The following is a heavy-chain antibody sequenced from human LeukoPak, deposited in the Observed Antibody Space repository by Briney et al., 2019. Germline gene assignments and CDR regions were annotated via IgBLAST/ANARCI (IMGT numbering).Heavy chain of an antibody. CDR2: INPNSGGT. V-gene: IGHV1-2*02. CDR1: GYTFTSYY. Sequence: ASVKVSCKASGYTFTSYYIHWVRQAPGQGLEWMGWINPNSGGTNYAQKFQGRVTMTSDTSISTAYMELSRLRSDDTAVYYCARGPRITIFGVVTKYYFDYWGQGTLVTVSS. J-gene: IGHJ4*02. CDR3: ARGPRITIFGVVTKYYFDY. D-gene: IGHD3-3*01.